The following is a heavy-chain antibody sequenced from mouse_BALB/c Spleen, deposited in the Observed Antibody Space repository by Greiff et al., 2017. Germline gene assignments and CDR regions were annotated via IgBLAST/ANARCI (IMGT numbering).Heavy chain of an antibody. D-gene: IGHD2-3*01. Sequence: QVQLQQSGAELVRPGTSVKVSCKASGYAFTNYLIEWVKQRPGQGLEWIGVINPGSGGTNYNEKFKGKATLTADKSSSTAYMQLSSLTSDDSAVYFCARGWLLSYAMDYWGQGTSVTVSS. V-gene: IGHV1-54*01. CDR2: INPGSGGT. CDR1: GYAFTNYL. CDR3: ARGWLLSYAMDY. J-gene: IGHJ4*01.